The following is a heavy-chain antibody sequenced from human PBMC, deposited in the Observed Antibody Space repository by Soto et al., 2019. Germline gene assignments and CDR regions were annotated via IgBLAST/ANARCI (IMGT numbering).Heavy chain of an antibody. D-gene: IGHD3-3*01. Sequence: PSETLSLTCTVSGGSISSGDYYWSWIRQPPGKGLEWIGYIYYSGSTYYNPSLKSRVTISVDTSKNQFSLKLSSVTAADTAGYYCARAAGRTIFGVVPFDYWGQGTLVTVSS. V-gene: IGHV4-30-4*01. CDR2: IYYSGST. CDR1: GGSISSGDYY. CDR3: ARAAGRTIFGVVPFDY. J-gene: IGHJ4*02.